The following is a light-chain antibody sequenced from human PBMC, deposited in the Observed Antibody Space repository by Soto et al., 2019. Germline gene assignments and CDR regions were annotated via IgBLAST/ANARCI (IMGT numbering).Light chain of an antibody. CDR3: MQSTQLPPT. J-gene: IGKJ5*01. Sequence: DFVMTQTPLSLSVAPGQPASISCESSQSLLHITGETFLFWYLQKPGQSPQLLIYQVSTRVSGVPERFSGSGSGTDFTLEISRVATDDVGIYYCMQSTQLPPTFGQGTRLEIK. CDR1: QSLLHITGETF. CDR2: QVS. V-gene: IGKV2D-29*02.